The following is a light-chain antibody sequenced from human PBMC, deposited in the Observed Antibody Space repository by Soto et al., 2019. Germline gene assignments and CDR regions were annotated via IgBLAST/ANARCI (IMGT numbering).Light chain of an antibody. J-gene: IGKJ1*01. V-gene: IGKV3-15*01. CDR3: QQYNNWPPTWT. Sequence: DIVMTQSPATLSVSLGERATLSCRASQTLGSNLAWCQQKPGQAPRLLIYGASTRATGVPARISGSGSGTEFTLTISSLQSEDFAVYYCQQYNNWPPTWTFGQGTKVDIK. CDR1: QTLGSN. CDR2: GAS.